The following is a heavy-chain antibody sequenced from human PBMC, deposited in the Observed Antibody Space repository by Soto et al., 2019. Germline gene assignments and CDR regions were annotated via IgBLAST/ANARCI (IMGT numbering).Heavy chain of an antibody. CDR1: GFTFSSYT. V-gene: IGHV3-21*01. CDR2: ISSSGSYI. CDR3: ERDSGYSSGSY. D-gene: IGHD6-19*01. J-gene: IGHJ4*02. Sequence: GGALRLSCAAAGFTFSSYTMTWVRQAPGKGLEWVSSISSSGSYIYYADSLKGRFTISRDNAKNSLYLQMNSLRAEDTAVFYCERDSGYSSGSYWGQGTLVTVSS.